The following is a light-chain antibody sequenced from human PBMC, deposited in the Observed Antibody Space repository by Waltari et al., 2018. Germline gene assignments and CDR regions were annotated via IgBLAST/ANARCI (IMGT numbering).Light chain of an antibody. CDR1: SSDVRFYNL. V-gene: IGLV2-23*02. J-gene: IGLJ3*02. CDR2: EVI. Sequence: QSALTQPASVSGSPGHSITIPCTGTSSDVRFYNLVSWYQQHPGKAPELVVYEVISRPSGVSNRFSGSKSGNTASLTISGLQAEDEADYYCCSYAGRNIWVFGGGTKLTVL. CDR3: CSYAGRNIWV.